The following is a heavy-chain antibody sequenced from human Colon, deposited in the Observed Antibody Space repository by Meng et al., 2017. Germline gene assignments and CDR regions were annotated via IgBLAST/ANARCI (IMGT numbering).Heavy chain of an antibody. J-gene: IGHJ4*02. Sequence: GGSLRLSCAGSGFNFNDYAMHWVRKAPGRGLEWVSGISWSSGSRDYADSVKGRFTISRDNAKNSVYLQMNNLRPEDTAFYYCAKDRRRYSSWWKYSFDYWGQGSQVTVSS. CDR3: AKDRRRYSSWWKYSFDY. CDR2: ISWSSGSR. V-gene: IGHV3-9*01. CDR1: GFNFNDYA. D-gene: IGHD6-19*01.